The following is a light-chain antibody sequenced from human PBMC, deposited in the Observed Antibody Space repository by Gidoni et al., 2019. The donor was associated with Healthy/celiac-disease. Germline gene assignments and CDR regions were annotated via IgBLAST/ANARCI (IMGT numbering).Light chain of an antibody. CDR2: DAS. Sequence: VLTQSLATLSLSPGERATLSCRASQSFSSYLTWYQPKPGQAPRLLIYDASNRATGIPARFSGSGSGTDFTLTISSLEPEDFAVYYCQQRSNWPPGITFGGGTKVEIK. CDR3: QQRSNWPPGIT. V-gene: IGKV3-11*01. CDR1: QSFSSY. J-gene: IGKJ4*01.